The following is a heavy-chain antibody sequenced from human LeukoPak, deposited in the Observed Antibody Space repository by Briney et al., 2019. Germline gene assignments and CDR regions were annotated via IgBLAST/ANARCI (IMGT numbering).Heavy chain of an antibody. V-gene: IGHV3-30*18. J-gene: IGHJ5*02. CDR3: AKAPYDILTGYSPS. Sequence: GRSLRLSCAASGFTFSSYGMHWVRQAPGKGLEWVAVISYDGSNKYYADSVKGRFTISRGNSKNTLYLQMNSLRAEDTAVYYCAKAPYDILTGYSPSWGQGTLVTVSS. CDR2: ISYDGSNK. D-gene: IGHD3-9*01. CDR1: GFTFSSYG.